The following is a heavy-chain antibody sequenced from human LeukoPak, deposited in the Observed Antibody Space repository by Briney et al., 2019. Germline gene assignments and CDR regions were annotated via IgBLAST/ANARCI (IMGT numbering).Heavy chain of an antibody. Sequence: ASVKVSCKASGYTFTSYYMHWVRQAPGQGLEWMGIINPSGGSTSYAQKFQGRVTMTRDTSTSTVYMELSNLRSEDTAVYYCARDLTCGGDCYKYDAFDIWGQGTMVTVSS. D-gene: IGHD2-21*02. V-gene: IGHV1-46*01. CDR2: INPSGGST. CDR1: GYTFTSYY. J-gene: IGHJ3*02. CDR3: ARDLTCGGDCYKYDAFDI.